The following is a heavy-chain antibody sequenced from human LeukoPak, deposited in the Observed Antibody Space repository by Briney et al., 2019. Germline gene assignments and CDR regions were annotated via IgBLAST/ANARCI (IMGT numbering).Heavy chain of an antibody. J-gene: IGHJ4*02. D-gene: IGHD6-6*01. Sequence: GGSLRLSCAASGFTFSSYWMSWVCQAPGEGLEWVANIKQDGTEKYYMDSVKGRFSISGDNAKNSLYLQMNALRAEDTAVYYCARDVRPDYWGQGTLVTVST. CDR1: GFTFSSYW. CDR2: IKQDGTEK. V-gene: IGHV3-7*04. CDR3: ARDVRPDY.